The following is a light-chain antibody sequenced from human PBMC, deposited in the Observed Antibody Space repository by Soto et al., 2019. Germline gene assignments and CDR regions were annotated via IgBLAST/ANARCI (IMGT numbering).Light chain of an antibody. CDR2: EAS. Sequence: DIQMTQSPSSLSASVGHRVTITCRASQSISSWLAWYKQKPGKAPKILIYEASSLERGVPSRFRGSGSGTEFTLTISSLPPDDFETYYCQQYNSYLRTFGQGTNVDIK. CDR1: QSISSW. J-gene: IGKJ1*01. CDR3: QQYNSYLRT. V-gene: IGKV1-5*01.